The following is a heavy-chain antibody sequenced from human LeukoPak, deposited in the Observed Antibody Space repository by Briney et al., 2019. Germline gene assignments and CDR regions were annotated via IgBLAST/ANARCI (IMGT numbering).Heavy chain of an antibody. CDR3: ASADYYDSSGYSGGHYYYGMDV. CDR2: IIPILGIA. CDR1: GGTFSSYA. J-gene: IGHJ6*02. V-gene: IGHV1-69*04. D-gene: IGHD3-22*01. Sequence: ASVKVSCKASGGTFSSYAISWVRQAPGQGLEWMGRIIPILGIANYVQKFQGRVTITADKSTSTAYMELSSLRSEDTAVYYCASADYYDSSGYSGGHYYYGMDVWGQGTTVTVSS.